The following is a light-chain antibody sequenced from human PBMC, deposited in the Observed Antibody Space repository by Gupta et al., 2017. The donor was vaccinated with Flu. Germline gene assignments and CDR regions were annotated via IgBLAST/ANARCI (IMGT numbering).Light chain of an antibody. J-gene: IGLJ2*01. Sequence: QSVLPQPPYASGTPGQRGTISCSGNSSNVGSNYVYWYQQLPGTAPKLLIYRNTRRPSGVPARFSGSKCGTSASLAISWLRSEDEADYYCAAWDDSLSIVVFGGGTKLTVL. CDR2: RNT. CDR3: AAWDDSLSIVV. V-gene: IGLV1-47*01. CDR1: SSNVGSNY.